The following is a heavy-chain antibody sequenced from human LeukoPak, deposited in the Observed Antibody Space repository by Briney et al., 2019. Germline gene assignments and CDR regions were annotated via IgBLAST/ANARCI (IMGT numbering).Heavy chain of an antibody. V-gene: IGHV3-33*01. J-gene: IGHJ4*02. CDR1: GFTFSSYG. D-gene: IGHD2-2*01. CDR2: IWFDGGDK. Sequence: RPGGSLRLSCLTSGFTFSSYGMHWVRQAPGKGLEWVAFIWFDGGDKYYGDSVKGRFTVARDNSKNTLYLQMNSLRVEDTAVYYCARGKPAAYSFEYWGQGILVTVSS. CDR3: ARGKPAAYSFEY.